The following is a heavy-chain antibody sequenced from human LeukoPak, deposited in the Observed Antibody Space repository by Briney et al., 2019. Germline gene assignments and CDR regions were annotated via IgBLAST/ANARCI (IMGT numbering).Heavy chain of an antibody. CDR1: GFTFSSYA. CDR3: AKRPPRDIVVVPAALTTYYFDY. D-gene: IGHD2-2*01. J-gene: IGHJ4*02. Sequence: GGSLRLSCAASGFTFSSYAMSWVRQAPGKGLEWVSAISGSGGSTYYADSVKGRFTISRDNSKNTLYLQMNSLRAEDTAVYYCAKRPPRDIVVVPAALTTYYFDYWGQGTLVTVSS. CDR2: ISGSGGST. V-gene: IGHV3-23*01.